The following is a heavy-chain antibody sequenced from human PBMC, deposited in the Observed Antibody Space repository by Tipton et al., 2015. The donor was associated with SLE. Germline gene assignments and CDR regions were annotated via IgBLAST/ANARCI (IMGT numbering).Heavy chain of an antibody. V-gene: IGHV4-30-2*01. D-gene: IGHD1-14*01. J-gene: IGHJ6*02. CDR2: IYHSGSP. CDR3: GGDPGGGINV. CDR1: GGPISSGGYS. Sequence: TLSLTCTISGGPISSGGYSWTWIRQPPGKGLEWIGYIYHSGSPYHNPSLKSRATISVDRSKNQFSLKLTSVTAADTAAYYCGGDPGGGINVWGQGTTVTVSS.